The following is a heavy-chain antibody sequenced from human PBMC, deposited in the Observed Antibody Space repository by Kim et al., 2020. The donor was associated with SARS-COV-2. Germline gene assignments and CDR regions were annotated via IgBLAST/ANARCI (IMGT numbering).Heavy chain of an antibody. V-gene: IGHV1-3*01. CDR2: NT. J-gene: IGHJ4*02. D-gene: IGHD6-13*01. CDR3: ARAAAGFFDY. Sequence: NTKDSQKFQGRVTITRDTSASTAYMELSSLRSEDTAVYYCARAAAGFFDYWGQGTLVTVSS.